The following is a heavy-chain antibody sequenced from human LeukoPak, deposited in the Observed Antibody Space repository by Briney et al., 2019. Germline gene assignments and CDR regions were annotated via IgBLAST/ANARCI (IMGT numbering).Heavy chain of an antibody. CDR3: ARDFREKTVYDPPAGFHYYMDV. CDR2: IIPIFGTA. D-gene: IGHD5/OR15-5a*01. J-gene: IGHJ6*03. V-gene: IGHV1-69*05. CDR1: GGTFSSYA. Sequence: GASVKVSCKASGGTFSSYAISWVRQAPGQGLEWMGGIIPIFGTANYAQKFQGRVTITTDESTSTAYMELSSLRSEDTAVYYCARDFREKTVYDPPAGFHYYMDVWGKGTTVTVSS.